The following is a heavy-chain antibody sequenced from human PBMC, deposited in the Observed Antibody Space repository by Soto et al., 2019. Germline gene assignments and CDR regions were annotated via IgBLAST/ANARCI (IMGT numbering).Heavy chain of an antibody. V-gene: IGHV1-18*04. CDR3: ARSHSSSWSFDP. D-gene: IGHD6-13*01. CDR2: SSAHNGNT. Sequence: QVQLVQSGPEVKKPGASVKVSCKASGYTFTNYGINWVRQAPGQGLEWMGWSSAHNGNTHYAQNLQGRVTLTRDSSTTTAYLEVRSLTSDDTAVYYCARSHSSSWSFDPWGQGTLVTVSS. CDR1: GYTFTNYG. J-gene: IGHJ5*02.